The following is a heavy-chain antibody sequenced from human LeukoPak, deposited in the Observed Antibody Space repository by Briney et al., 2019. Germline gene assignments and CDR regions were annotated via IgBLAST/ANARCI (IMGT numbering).Heavy chain of an antibody. D-gene: IGHD3-10*01. J-gene: IGHJ5*02. V-gene: IGHV3-30*18. CDR3: AKAEDGSGALGFDP. CDR1: GFTVSSNY. CDR2: ISYDGSNK. Sequence: PGGSLRLSCAASGFTVSSNYMSWVRQAPGKGLEWVAVISYDGSNKYYTDSVKGRFTISRDNSKNTLYLQMNSLRAEDTAVYYCAKAEDGSGALGFDPWGQGTLVTVSS.